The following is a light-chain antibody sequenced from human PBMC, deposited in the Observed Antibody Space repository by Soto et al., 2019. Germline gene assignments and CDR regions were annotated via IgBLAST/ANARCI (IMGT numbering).Light chain of an antibody. Sequence: IHLSQSPSFLSASVGDSVTITCRASHGIFSYLAWYQQKPGKAPELLIYGASTLQSGVPSRFSGRGSGKEFTLTISNLQAEDVATYFCQQLNNYPPTFGQGTRLEIK. V-gene: IGKV1-9*01. CDR3: QQLNNYPPT. CDR2: GAS. J-gene: IGKJ5*01. CDR1: HGIFSY.